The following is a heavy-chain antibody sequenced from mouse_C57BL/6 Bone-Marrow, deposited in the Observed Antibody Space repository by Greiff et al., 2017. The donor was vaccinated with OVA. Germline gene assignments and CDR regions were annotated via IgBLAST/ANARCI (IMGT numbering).Heavy chain of an antibody. CDR2: ISYSGST. CDR3: ARATGRDLAY. V-gene: IGHV3-1*01. J-gene: IGHJ3*01. CDR1: GYSITSGYD. D-gene: IGHD4-1*01. Sequence: VQLQQSGPGMVKPSQSLSLTCTVTGYSITSGYDWHWIRHFPGNKLEWMGYISYSGSTNYNPSLKSRISITHDTSKNHFFLKLNSVTTEDTATYYCARATGRDLAYWGQGTLVTVSA.